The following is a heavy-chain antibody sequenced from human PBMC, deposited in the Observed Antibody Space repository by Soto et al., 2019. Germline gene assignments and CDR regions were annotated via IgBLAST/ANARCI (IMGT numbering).Heavy chain of an antibody. D-gene: IGHD2-2*01. CDR2: ISYDGSNK. Sequence: GGSLRLSCAASGFTFETYGMHWVRQAPGKGLEWMAVISYDGSNKYYADSVKGRFTISRDNSKNTLYLQMNSLRAEDTAVYYCSKEKISTSCCNWFDPWGQGTLVTVS. CDR3: SKEKISTSCCNWFDP. CDR1: GFTFETYG. V-gene: IGHV3-30*18. J-gene: IGHJ5*02.